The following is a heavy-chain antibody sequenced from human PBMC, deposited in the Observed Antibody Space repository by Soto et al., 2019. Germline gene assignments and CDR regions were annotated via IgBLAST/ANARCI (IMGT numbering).Heavy chain of an antibody. Sequence: QVQLVQSGAEVKKPGSSVKVSCKASGGTFSSYAISWVRQAPGQGLEWMGGIIPIFGTANYAQKFQGRVTITADESTSTAYMELSSPRSEDTAVYYCARVPEEYYYDSSGYSSQYYFDYWGQGTLVTVSS. CDR1: GGTFSSYA. CDR2: IIPIFGTA. V-gene: IGHV1-69*12. D-gene: IGHD3-22*01. CDR3: ARVPEEYYYDSSGYSSQYYFDY. J-gene: IGHJ4*02.